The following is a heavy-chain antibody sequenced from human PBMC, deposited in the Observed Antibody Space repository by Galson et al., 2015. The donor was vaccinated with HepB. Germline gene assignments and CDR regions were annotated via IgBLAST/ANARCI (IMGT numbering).Heavy chain of an antibody. CDR3: AREGYYYYYMDV. Sequence: SLRLSCAASGFTFSSYGMHWVRQAPGKGLEWVAVISYDGSNKYYADSVKGRFTISRDESKNSLYLHMNSLKTEDTAVYYCAREGYYYYYMDVWGKGTTVTVSS. J-gene: IGHJ6*03. CDR1: GFTFSSYG. V-gene: IGHV3-30*03. CDR2: ISYDGSNK.